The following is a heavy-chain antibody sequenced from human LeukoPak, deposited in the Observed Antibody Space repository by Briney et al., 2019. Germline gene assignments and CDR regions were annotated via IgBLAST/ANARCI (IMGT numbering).Heavy chain of an antibody. CDR2: ISGSGDIT. D-gene: IGHD1-1*01. Sequence: GGSLRLSCSASGFTFSTYSMGWVRQAPVKGLEWVASISGSGDITTYTDSLRGRFTISRDNSKNTLYLQMNSLRAEDTAVYYCAPRVYNWNDGSYGMDVWGQGTTVTVSS. CDR3: APRVYNWNDGSYGMDV. J-gene: IGHJ6*02. V-gene: IGHV3-23*01. CDR1: GFTFSTYS.